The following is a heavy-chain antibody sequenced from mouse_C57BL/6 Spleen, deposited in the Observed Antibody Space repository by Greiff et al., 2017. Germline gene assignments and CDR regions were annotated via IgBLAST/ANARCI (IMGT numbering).Heavy chain of an antibody. J-gene: IGHJ3*01. Sequence: EVKLVESGPGLVKPSQSLSLTCSVSGYSITSCYYWNWIRRFPGDKLEWMGYIRYDGSNNYNPSLKNRTSITRDTSTNHFCMKLNSVTTEDTATYDGEREGGNYVWFAYWGQGTLVTVSA. V-gene: IGHV3-6*01. D-gene: IGHD2-1*01. CDR3: EREGGNYVWFAY. CDR2: IRYDGSN. CDR1: GYSITSCYY.